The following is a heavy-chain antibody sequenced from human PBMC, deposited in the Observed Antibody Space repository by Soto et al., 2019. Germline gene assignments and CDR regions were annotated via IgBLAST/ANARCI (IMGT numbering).Heavy chain of an antibody. J-gene: IGHJ5*02. V-gene: IGHV1-69*01. CDR2: IIPIFGTA. CDR1: GGTFSSYA. CDR3: ARNPYGGNGHWFDP. Sequence: QVQLVQSGAAVKKPGSSVKVSCKASGGTFSSYAISWVRQAPGQGLEWMGGIIPIFGTANYAQKFQGSVTITANASRSTACGELRSLRSEVTAVYYCARNPYGGNGHWFDPRGEGTLVTVS. D-gene: IGHD2-15*01.